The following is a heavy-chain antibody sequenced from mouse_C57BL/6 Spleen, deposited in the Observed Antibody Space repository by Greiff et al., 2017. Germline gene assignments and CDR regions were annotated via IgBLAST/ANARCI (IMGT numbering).Heavy chain of an antibody. D-gene: IGHD2-10*02. J-gene: IGHJ2*01. V-gene: IGHV5-16*01. CDR2: INYDGSST. Sequence: EVKLMESEGGLVQPGSSMKLSCTASGFTFSDYYMAWVRQVPEKGLEWVANINYDGSSTYYLDSLKSRFIISRDNAKNILYLQMSSLKSEDTATYYCAREGYGNYPYFDYWGQGTTLTVSS. CDR1: GFTFSDYY. CDR3: AREGYGNYPYFDY.